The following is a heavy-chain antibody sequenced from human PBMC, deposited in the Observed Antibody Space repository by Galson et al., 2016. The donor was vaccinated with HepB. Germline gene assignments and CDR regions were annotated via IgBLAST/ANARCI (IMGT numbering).Heavy chain of an antibody. CDR1: GFTFSSYS. D-gene: IGHD6-19*01. CDR2: ISSSSSTI. CDR3: AKISLVGYNSGWGGSFDI. V-gene: IGHV3-48*04. J-gene: IGHJ3*02. Sequence: SLRLSCAASGFTFSSYSMNWVRQAPGKGLGWVSYISSSSSTIYHAHSVKGRFTIARDNTKNSLYLQMNSLRAEDTAVYYCAKISLVGYNSGWGGSFDIWGRGTMVTVSS.